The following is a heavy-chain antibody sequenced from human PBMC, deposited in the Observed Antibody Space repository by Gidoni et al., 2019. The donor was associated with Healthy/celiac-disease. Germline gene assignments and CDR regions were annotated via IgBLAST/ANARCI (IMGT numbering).Heavy chain of an antibody. CDR1: GYTFTGYY. V-gene: IGHV1-2*04. Sequence: QVQLVQSGAEVKKPGASVKVSCKASGYTFTGYYMHWVRQAPGQGLEWMGLINPNSGGTNYAQKFQGWVTMTRDTSISTAYMELSRLRSDDTAVYYCARDRDIVATWSHGMDVWGQGTTVTVSS. D-gene: IGHD5-12*01. CDR3: ARDRDIVATWSHGMDV. J-gene: IGHJ6*02. CDR2: INPNSGGT.